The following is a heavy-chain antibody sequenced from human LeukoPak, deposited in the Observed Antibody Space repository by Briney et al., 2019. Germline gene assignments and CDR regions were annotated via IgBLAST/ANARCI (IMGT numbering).Heavy chain of an antibody. Sequence: GGSLRLSCAASGFTFSSYGMHWVRQAPGKGLEWVAVIWYDGSNKYYADSVKGRFTISRDNSKNTLYLQMNSLRAEDTAVYYCARGAVAGPDDTFDYWGQGTLVTVSS. CDR1: GFTFSSYG. CDR2: IWYDGSNK. V-gene: IGHV3-33*01. CDR3: ARGAVAGPDDTFDY. D-gene: IGHD6-19*01. J-gene: IGHJ4*02.